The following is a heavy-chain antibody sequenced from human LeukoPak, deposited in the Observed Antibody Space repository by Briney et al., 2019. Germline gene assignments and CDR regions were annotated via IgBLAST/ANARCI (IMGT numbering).Heavy chain of an antibody. CDR2: IYYSGST. CDR3: ARSLTERFDY. Sequence: SQTLSLTCTVSGGSISSGGYYWSWLRQHPGKGLEWIGYIYYSGSTYYNPSLKSRVTISVDTSKNQFSLKLSSVTAADTAVYYCARSLTERFDYWGQGTLVTVSS. D-gene: IGHD1-14*01. CDR1: GGSISSGGYY. V-gene: IGHV4-31*03. J-gene: IGHJ4*02.